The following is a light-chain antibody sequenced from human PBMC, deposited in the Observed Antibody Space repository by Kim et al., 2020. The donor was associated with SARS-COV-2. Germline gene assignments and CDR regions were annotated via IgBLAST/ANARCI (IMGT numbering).Light chain of an antibody. CDR3: QQRTNWPFT. V-gene: IGKV3-11*01. CDR1: QTVGTY. Sequence: VVLTQSPATLSLSPGERATLSCRAGQTVGTYLAWYQHKPGQRPRLLIYDTSNRATGTPAKFSGSGSGTDFTLTIDSLEPEDFAIYFCQQRTNWPFTYGQGTRLEIK. J-gene: IGKJ5*01. CDR2: DTS.